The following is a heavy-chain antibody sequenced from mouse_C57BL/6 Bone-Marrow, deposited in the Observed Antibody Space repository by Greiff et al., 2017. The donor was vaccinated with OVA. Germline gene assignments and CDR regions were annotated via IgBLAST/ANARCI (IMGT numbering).Heavy chain of an antibody. CDR3: TTTGGPAWFAY. CDR1: GFNINDDY. V-gene: IGHV14-4*01. Sequence: VQLQQSGAELVRPGASVKLSCTASGFNINDDYMHWVKQRPEQGLEWIGWIDPENGDTEYASKFQGKATITADTSSNTAYLQLSSLTSEDTAVYYCTTTGGPAWFAYWGQGTLVTVSA. J-gene: IGHJ3*01. CDR2: IDPENGDT.